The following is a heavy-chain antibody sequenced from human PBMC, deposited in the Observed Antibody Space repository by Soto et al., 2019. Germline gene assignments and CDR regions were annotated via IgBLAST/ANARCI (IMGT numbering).Heavy chain of an antibody. D-gene: IGHD6-19*01. Sequence: GGSLRLSCAAAGFTFSNAWMSWVRQTPGKGLEWVGRLKSKTDGGTTDYAAPVKGRFTISRDDSKNTLYLQMNSLKTEDTAVYYCTTDSVEWGQGTLVTVSS. CDR3: TTDSVE. CDR1: GFTFSNAW. CDR2: LKSKTDGGTT. V-gene: IGHV3-15*01. J-gene: IGHJ4*02.